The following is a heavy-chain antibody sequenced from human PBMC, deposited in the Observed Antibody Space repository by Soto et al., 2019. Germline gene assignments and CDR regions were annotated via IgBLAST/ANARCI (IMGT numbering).Heavy chain of an antibody. V-gene: IGHV1-18*01. CDR2: VSGYDADT. CDR1: GYSFTSYG. J-gene: IGHJ5*02. CDR3: AREFPDCSGGSCYSFAWFDP. Sequence: ASVKVSCKDSGYSFTSYGISWVRQAPGQGLEWMGWVSGYDADTIYVQKFQGRVTMTTDTSTSTAYMELRSLRSDDTAVYYCAREFPDCSGGSCYSFAWFDPWGQGTLVTVSS. D-gene: IGHD2-15*01.